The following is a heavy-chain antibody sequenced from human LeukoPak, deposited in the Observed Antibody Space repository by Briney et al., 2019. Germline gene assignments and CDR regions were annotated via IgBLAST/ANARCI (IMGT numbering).Heavy chain of an antibody. V-gene: IGHV3-74*01. CDR1: GFTFSSYW. D-gene: IGHD1-7*01. CDR3: VRRRNSYYFDY. J-gene: IGHJ4*02. CDR2: INSDGSGT. Sequence: GGSLRLSCAASGFTFSSYWIHWVRQAPGKGLVWVSRINSDGSGTNHADSVKGRFTISRDNAKNTLYLQMNSLRAEDTAVYYCVRRRNSYYFDYWGQGIPVTVSS.